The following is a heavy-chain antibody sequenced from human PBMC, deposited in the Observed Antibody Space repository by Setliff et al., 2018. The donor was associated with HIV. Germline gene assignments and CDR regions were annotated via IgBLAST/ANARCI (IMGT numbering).Heavy chain of an antibody. CDR3: ARCYYDSSGPTDAFDI. D-gene: IGHD3-22*01. Sequence: ASVKVSCKASGYTFTSYAIHWVRQAPGQSLEWMGWINAGYGNTKYSQKFQGRVTITRDASASTVYMELSSLRSEDTAVYYCARCYYDSSGPTDAFDIWGQGTVVTVSS. V-gene: IGHV1-3*01. J-gene: IGHJ3*02. CDR1: GYTFTSYA. CDR2: INAGYGNT.